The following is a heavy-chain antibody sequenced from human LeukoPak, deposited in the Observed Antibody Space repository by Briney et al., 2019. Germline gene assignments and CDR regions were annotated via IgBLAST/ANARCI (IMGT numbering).Heavy chain of an antibody. CDR2: IYYSGST. CDR1: GGPISSSRYY. CDR3: ARALTPLRDSSGYLYLGY. Sequence: SETLSLTCTVSGGPISSSRYYWGWIRQPPGKGLEWIGSIYYSGSTYYNPSLKSRVTMSVDTSKNQFSLKLSSVTAADTAVYYCARALTPLRDSSGYLYLGYWGQGTLVTVSS. V-gene: IGHV4-39*07. D-gene: IGHD3-22*01. J-gene: IGHJ4*02.